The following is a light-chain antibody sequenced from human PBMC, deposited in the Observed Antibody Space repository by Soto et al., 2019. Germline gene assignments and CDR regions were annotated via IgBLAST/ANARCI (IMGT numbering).Light chain of an antibody. V-gene: IGLV2-8*01. CDR2: EVV. J-gene: IGLJ1*01. CDR1: KNDIGVYDF. CDR3: RSYAGSNTYV. Sequence: QSVLTQPPSASGSPGESLIISCTGTKNDIGVYDFVSWYQQHPGKAPRLIIYEVVQRPSGVPDRFSGSKSGNTASLTVSGLQAADEADYFCRSYAGSNTYVFGSGTKLTVL.